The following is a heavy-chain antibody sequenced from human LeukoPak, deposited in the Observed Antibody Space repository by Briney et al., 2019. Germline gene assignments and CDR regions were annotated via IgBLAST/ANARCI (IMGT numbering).Heavy chain of an antibody. CDR1: GYTLTSYG. D-gene: IGHD2-21*02. J-gene: IGHJ4*02. CDR3: AREIAYCGGDCYYDY. Sequence: ASVTVSCKASGYTLTSYGISWVRQAPGQGLEWMGWISAYNGNTNYAQKLQGRVTMTTDTSTSTAYMELRSLRSDDTAVYYCAREIAYCGGDCYYDYWGQGTLVTVSS. V-gene: IGHV1-18*01. CDR2: ISAYNGNT.